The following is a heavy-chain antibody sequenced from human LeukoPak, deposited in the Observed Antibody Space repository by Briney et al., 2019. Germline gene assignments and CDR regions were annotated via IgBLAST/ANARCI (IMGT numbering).Heavy chain of an antibody. D-gene: IGHD3-22*01. CDR1: GGSISSSSYY. J-gene: IGHJ4*02. Sequence: TSETLSLTCTVSGGSISSSSYYWGWIRQPPGKGLEWIGSIYYSGSTYYNPSLKSRVTISVDTSKNQFSLKLSSVTAADTAVYYCARDNYYDSSGYYPVLDYWGQGTLVTVSS. V-gene: IGHV4-39*07. CDR2: IYYSGST. CDR3: ARDNYYDSSGYYPVLDY.